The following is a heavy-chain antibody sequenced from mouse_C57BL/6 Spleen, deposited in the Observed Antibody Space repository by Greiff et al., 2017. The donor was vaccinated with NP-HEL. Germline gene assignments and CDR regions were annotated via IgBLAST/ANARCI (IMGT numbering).Heavy chain of an antibody. V-gene: IGHV1-81*01. CDR3: ARSEIYDGYLFAY. Sequence: QVQLKQSGAELARPGASVKLSCKASGYTFTSYGISWVKQRTGQGLEWIGEIYPRSGNTYYNEKFKGKATLTADKSSSTAYMELRSLTSEDSAVYFCARSEIYDGYLFAYWGQGTLVTVSA. CDR2: IYPRSGNT. D-gene: IGHD2-3*01. J-gene: IGHJ3*01. CDR1: GYTFTSYG.